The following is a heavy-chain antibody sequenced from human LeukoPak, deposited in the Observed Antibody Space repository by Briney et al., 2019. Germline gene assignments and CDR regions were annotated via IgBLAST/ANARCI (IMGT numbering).Heavy chain of an antibody. V-gene: IGHV1-24*01. CDR3: ATSRPGSGILDRGNWFDP. Sequence: GASVKVSCKVSGYTLTELSMHWVRQAPGKGLEWMGGFDPEDGETIYAQKFQGRVTMTEDTSTDTAYMELSSLRSEDTAVYYCATSRPGSGILDRGNWFDPWGQGTLVTVSS. D-gene: IGHD3-10*01. J-gene: IGHJ5*02. CDR1: GYTLTELS. CDR2: FDPEDGET.